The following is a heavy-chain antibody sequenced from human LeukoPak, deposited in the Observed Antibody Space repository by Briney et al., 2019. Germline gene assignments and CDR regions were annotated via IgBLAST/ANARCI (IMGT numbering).Heavy chain of an antibody. D-gene: IGHD4-11*01. V-gene: IGHV3-11*01. J-gene: IGHJ6*03. CDR1: GFTFSDYY. CDR2: ISSSGSTI. CDR3: ARGRGKTTVVYDYYMDV. Sequence: GGSLRLSCAASGFTFSDYYMTWIRQAPGKGLEWVSYISSSGSTIFYADSLKGRFTISRDNANNSLYLQMNSLRAEDTAVYYCARGRGKTTVVYDYYMDVWGKGTSVTVSS.